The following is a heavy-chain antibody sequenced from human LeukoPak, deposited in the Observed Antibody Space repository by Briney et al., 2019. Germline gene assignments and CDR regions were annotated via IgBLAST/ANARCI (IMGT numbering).Heavy chain of an antibody. V-gene: IGHV3-9*03. Sequence: PGGSLRLSCAASGFTFDDYAMHWVRQAPGKGLEWVSGISWNSGSIGYADSGKGRFTISRDNAKNSLYLQMNSLRAEDMALYYCAKGGKIAVAGTFFDYWGQGTLVTVSS. CDR3: AKGGKIAVAGTFFDY. D-gene: IGHD6-19*01. J-gene: IGHJ4*02. CDR1: GFTFDDYA. CDR2: ISWNSGSI.